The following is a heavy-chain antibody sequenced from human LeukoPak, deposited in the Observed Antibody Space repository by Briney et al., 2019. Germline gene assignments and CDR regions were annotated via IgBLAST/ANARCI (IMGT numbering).Heavy chain of an antibody. Sequence: SQTLSLTCTVSGGSISSGDYYWSWIRQPPGKGLEWIGYIYYSGSTYYNPSLKSRVTISVDTSKNQFSLELSSVTAADTAVYYCARVDSGDHYYYYGMDVWSQGTTVTVSS. CDR2: IYYSGST. CDR3: ARVDSGDHYYYYGMDV. V-gene: IGHV4-30-4*01. J-gene: IGHJ6*02. D-gene: IGHD4-17*01. CDR1: GGSISSGDYY.